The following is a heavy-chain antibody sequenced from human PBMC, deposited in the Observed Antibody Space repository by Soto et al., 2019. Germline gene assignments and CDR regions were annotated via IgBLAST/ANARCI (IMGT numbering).Heavy chain of an antibody. D-gene: IGHD1-26*01. CDR2: MYYSGST. CDR3: ARHPSGYLDY. J-gene: IGHJ4*02. Sequence: SETLSLTCTVSGGSISSSSYYWAWIRQPPGKGLEWIGTMYYSGSTSYNPSLRSRVTISVDTSKNQFSLKLSSVTAADTAVFYCARHPSGYLDYWGQGTLVTVSS. CDR1: GGSISSSSYY. V-gene: IGHV4-39*01.